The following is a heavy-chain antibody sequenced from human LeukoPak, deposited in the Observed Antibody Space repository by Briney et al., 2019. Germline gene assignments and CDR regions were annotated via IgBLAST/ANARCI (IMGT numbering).Heavy chain of an antibody. V-gene: IGHV1-46*01. J-gene: IGHJ6*02. CDR2: INPSGGST. CDR3: SAGATTYCGEDCYPSFFFYHGIDV. Sequence: ASVKVSCKASGYTFTSYYMHWVRQAPGQGLEWMGIINPSGGSTSYAQKFQERVDIITDRSTNTVFMELRSLRSDDTAVYYCSAGATTYCGEDCYPSFFFYHGIDVWGQGTTVTVSS. D-gene: IGHD2-21*02. CDR1: GYTFTSYY.